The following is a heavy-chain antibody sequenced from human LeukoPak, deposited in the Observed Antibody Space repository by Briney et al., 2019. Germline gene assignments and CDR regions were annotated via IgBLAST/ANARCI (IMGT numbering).Heavy chain of an antibody. D-gene: IGHD6-13*01. J-gene: IGHJ6*02. CDR2: FDPEDGKT. Sequence: ASVKVSCKVSGYTLTELSMFWVRQAPGKGLEWMGSFDPEDGKTVYAQKFQGRVTMTEDTSADTAYMELSSLRSEDTAVYYCATGYLVTAGLMDVWGQGTTVTVSS. CDR3: ATGYLVTAGLMDV. CDR1: GYTLTELS. V-gene: IGHV1-24*01.